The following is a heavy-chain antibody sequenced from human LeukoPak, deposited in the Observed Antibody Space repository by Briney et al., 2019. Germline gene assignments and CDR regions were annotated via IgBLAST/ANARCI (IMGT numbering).Heavy chain of an antibody. Sequence: SETLSLTCTVSGGSISSGGYDWSWIRQPPGKGLEWIGYIYHSGSTYYNPSLKSRVTISVDRSKNQFSLKLSSVTAADTAVYYCARALIVVVPAAMGFDYWGQGTLVTVSS. J-gene: IGHJ4*02. CDR2: IYHSGST. CDR3: ARALIVVVPAAMGFDY. CDR1: GGSISSGGYD. D-gene: IGHD2-2*01. V-gene: IGHV4-30-2*01.